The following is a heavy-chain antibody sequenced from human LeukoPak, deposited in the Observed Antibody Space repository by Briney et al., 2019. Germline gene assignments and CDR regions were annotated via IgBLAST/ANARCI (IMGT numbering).Heavy chain of an antibody. D-gene: IGHD6-13*01. V-gene: IGHV3-23*01. CDR3: AKGSLGSWYYFDY. CDR2: FSRSGPDT. CDR1: GFPFGSSA. Sequence: TGGSLRLSCAASGFPFGSSAMSRVRQAPGKGPEWVSTFSRSGPDTYYADSVKGRFTIFRDNSKNTLYLQMNSLRAEDTAVYYCAKGSLGSWYYFDYWGQGTLVTVSS. J-gene: IGHJ4*02.